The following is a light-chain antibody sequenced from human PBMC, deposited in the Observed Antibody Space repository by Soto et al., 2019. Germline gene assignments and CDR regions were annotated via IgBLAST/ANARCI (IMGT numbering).Light chain of an antibody. CDR1: QNINNW. J-gene: IGKJ1*01. V-gene: IGKV1-5*03. Sequence: DIQMTQSPSTLPASVGDRVTITCRASQNINNWLAWYQQKPGKGPSLLIYKASNLESGVSSRFSGSGSGTEFTLTISSLQPDDIGTYYCQQNNRCPWTFGQGTKVEIK. CDR3: QQNNRCPWT. CDR2: KAS.